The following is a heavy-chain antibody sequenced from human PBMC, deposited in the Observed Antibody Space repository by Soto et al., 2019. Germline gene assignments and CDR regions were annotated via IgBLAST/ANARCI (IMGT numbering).Heavy chain of an antibody. CDR1: GGTFSSYA. CDR2: IIPIFGTA. D-gene: IGHD3-10*01. J-gene: IGHJ5*02. CDR3: ARDRYYGSGSYYNPNWFDP. V-gene: IGHV1-69*01. Sequence: QVQLVQSGAEVKKPGSSVKVSCKASGGTFSSYAISWVRQAPGQGLKWMGGIIPIFGTANYAQKFQGRVTITADESTSTAYMELSSLRSEDTAVYYCARDRYYGSGSYYNPNWFDPWGQGTLVTVSS.